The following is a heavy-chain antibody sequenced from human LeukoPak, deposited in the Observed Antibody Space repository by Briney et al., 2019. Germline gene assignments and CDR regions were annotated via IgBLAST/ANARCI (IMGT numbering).Heavy chain of an antibody. CDR1: GFTVSSNY. D-gene: IGHD6-25*01. CDR3: ASMQRGPHRDFDH. CDR2: MYSCGSM. J-gene: IGHJ4*02. V-gene: IGHV3-66*01. Sequence: GGSLRLSCAVSGFTVSSNYMRWVRQAPGEGLEGVSGMYSCGSMCYADSGKGRFNISRDNSENPLYLQMNSLRADDTAVYYCASMQRGPHRDFDHWGQGTLVTVSS.